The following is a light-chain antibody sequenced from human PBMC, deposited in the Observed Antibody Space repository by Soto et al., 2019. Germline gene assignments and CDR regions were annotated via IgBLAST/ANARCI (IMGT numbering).Light chain of an antibody. Sequence: IQLTQSPSSLSASVGDRVTLTCRASQSINIYLNWYQQKPGKAPTLLIYAASSLQSGVPSRFSGGGSRTDFTLTISSLQNEDFATYYCQQSYRSPYTFGQETKLEI. CDR2: AAS. J-gene: IGKJ2*01. CDR3: QQSYRSPYT. V-gene: IGKV1-39*01. CDR1: QSINIY.